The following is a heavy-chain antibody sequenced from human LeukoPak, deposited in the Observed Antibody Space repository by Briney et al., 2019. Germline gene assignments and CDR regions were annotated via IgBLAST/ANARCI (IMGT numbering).Heavy chain of an antibody. CDR1: GFTFSSYG. CDR2: IRSDENYK. Sequence: GGSLRLSCAASGFTFSSYGMHRVRQAPREGMEWVAHIRSDENYKHYADSVKGRFTISRDNSKNTVYVQMNSLRPEDTAVYYCAKDAHWSADHWGQGTLVTVSS. D-gene: IGHD3-3*01. V-gene: IGHV3-30*02. CDR3: AKDAHWSADH. J-gene: IGHJ5*02.